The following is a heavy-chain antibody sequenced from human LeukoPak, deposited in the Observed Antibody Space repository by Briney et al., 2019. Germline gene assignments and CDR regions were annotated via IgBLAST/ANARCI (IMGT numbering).Heavy chain of an antibody. D-gene: IGHD3-3*01. J-gene: IGHJ3*02. CDR1: GGSISSYY. CDR2: IYYSGST. Sequence: SETLSLTCTVSGGSISSYYWSWIRQPPGKGLEWIGYIYYSGSTNYNPSLKSRVTISVDTSKNQFSLKLSPVTAADTAVYYRARDDTIFGVVNPRNNAFDIWGQGTMVTVSS. V-gene: IGHV4-59*01. CDR3: ARDDTIFGVVNPRNNAFDI.